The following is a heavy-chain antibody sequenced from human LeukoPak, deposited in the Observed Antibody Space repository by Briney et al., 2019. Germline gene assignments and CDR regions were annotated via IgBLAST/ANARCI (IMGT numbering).Heavy chain of an antibody. Sequence: GGSLRLSCAASGLTFSTYSMNWVRQAPGKGLEWVANIKQDGSEKYYVDSVKGRFTISRDNAKNSLYLQMNSLRAEDTAVYYCARGHYYYGMDVWGQGTTVTVSS. CDR3: ARGHYYYGMDV. V-gene: IGHV3-7*01. CDR1: GLTFSTYS. J-gene: IGHJ6*02. CDR2: IKQDGSEK.